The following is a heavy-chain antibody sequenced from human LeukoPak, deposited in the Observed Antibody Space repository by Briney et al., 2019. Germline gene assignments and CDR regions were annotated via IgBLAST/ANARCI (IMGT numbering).Heavy chain of an antibody. CDR2: ISAYNGNT. Sequence: ASVKVPCKASGYTFTSYGISWVRQAPGQGLEWMGWISAYNGNTNYAQKLQGRVTMTTDTSTSTAYMELRSLRSDGTAVYYCARVAYCGGDCPNHFDYWGQGTLVTVSS. V-gene: IGHV1-18*01. CDR1: GYTFTSYG. CDR3: ARVAYCGGDCPNHFDY. D-gene: IGHD2-21*02. J-gene: IGHJ4*02.